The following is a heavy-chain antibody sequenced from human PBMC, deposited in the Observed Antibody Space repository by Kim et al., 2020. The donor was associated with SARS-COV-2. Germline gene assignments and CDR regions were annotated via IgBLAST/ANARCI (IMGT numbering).Heavy chain of an antibody. CDR2: ISWNSGSI. J-gene: IGHJ5*02. CDR3: AASHPSKYYDFWSGYFQFDP. CDR1: GFTFGDYA. D-gene: IGHD3-3*01. Sequence: GGSLRLSCAASGFTFGDYAMHWVRQAPGKGLEWVSGISWNSGSIGYADSVKGRFTISRDNAKNSLYLQMNSLRAEDTALYYCAASHPSKYYDFWSGYFQFDPWGQGTLVTVSS. V-gene: IGHV3-9*01.